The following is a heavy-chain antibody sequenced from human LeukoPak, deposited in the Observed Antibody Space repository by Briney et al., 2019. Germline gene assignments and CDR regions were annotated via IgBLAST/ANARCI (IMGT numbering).Heavy chain of an antibody. CDR3: AREGRQDYVYFDC. V-gene: IGHV4-59*01. Sequence: SETLSLTCTVSGDSISSYYWSWIRQPPGKGLEWMGYINYSGNTNYNPSLKSRVTISVDTSKNQFSLRLTSVTAADTAVYYCAREGRQDYVYFDCWGQGTLVTVSP. CDR1: GDSISSYY. CDR2: INYSGNT. D-gene: IGHD4-17*01. J-gene: IGHJ4*02.